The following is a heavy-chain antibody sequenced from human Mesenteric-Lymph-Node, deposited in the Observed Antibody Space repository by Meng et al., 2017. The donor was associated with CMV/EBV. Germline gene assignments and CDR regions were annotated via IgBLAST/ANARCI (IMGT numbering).Heavy chain of an antibody. CDR2: IRYDGSNK. J-gene: IGHJ6*02. CDR1: GFTFSSYG. Sequence: GESLKISCAASGFTFSSYGMHWVRQAPGKGMEWVAFIRYDGSNKYYADPVKGRFTISRDNSKNTLYLQMNSLRAEDTAVYYCAKHPTPNSGSYRVNPYYYYGMDVWGQGTKVTVSS. D-gene: IGHD1-26*01. V-gene: IGHV3-30*02. CDR3: AKHPTPNSGSYRVNPYYYYGMDV.